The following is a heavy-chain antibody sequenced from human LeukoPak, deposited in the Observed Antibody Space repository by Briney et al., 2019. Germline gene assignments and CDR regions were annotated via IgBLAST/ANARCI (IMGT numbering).Heavy chain of an antibody. D-gene: IGHD6-13*01. CDR2: IFYSGIT. Sequence: SETLSLTCTVSGGSISSYGYYWTWIRQQPGKGLEWIGYIFYSGITNYNPSLKSRVTISVDTSKNQFSLKLSSVTAADTAVYYCARSGGYSSPLGYWGQGTLVTVSS. J-gene: IGHJ4*02. V-gene: IGHV4-31*03. CDR3: ARSGGYSSPLGY. CDR1: GGSISSYGYY.